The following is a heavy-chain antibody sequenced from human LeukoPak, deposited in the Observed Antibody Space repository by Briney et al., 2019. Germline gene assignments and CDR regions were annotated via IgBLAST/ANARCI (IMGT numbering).Heavy chain of an antibody. V-gene: IGHV1-69*01. CDR2: IIPIFGTT. Sequence: ASVKVSCKASGGTFSNYAITWVRQAPGQGLEWMGGIIPIFGTTSYAQKFKGRVTMTADESTSTAYMELSSLRSEDTAVYYCARTPYYDSSGYQVDPYYYYYMDVWGKGTTVTVSS. CDR1: GGTFSNYA. D-gene: IGHD3-22*01. CDR3: ARTPYYDSSGYQVDPYYYYYMDV. J-gene: IGHJ6*03.